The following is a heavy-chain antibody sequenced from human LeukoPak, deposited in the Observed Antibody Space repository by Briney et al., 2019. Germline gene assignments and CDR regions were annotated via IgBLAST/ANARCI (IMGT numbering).Heavy chain of an antibody. CDR3: AKSYYDSAIDDAFDI. J-gene: IGHJ3*02. V-gene: IGHV3-30*18. CDR2: VSYDGGKK. CDR1: GFTFSSHD. D-gene: IGHD3-22*01. Sequence: PGGSLRLSCAASGFTFSSHDMHWVRQAPGKGLEWVAIVSYDGGKKDYADSVKGRFTISRDNSKNTLYLQMNSLRAEDTAVYYCAKSYYDSAIDDAFDIWGQGTMVTVSS.